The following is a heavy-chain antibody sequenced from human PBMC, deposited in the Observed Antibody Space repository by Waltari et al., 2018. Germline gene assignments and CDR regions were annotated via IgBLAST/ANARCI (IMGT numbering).Heavy chain of an antibody. CDR3: ARGWERWGFDY. J-gene: IGHJ4*02. Sequence: QLQLQESGPGLVKPSATLSLTCTVSGGSISSSSYSWGRIRQPPGKGLEWIGSIYYSGSTYYNPSRKSRVTISGDTSKNQFSLKLSSVTAADTAVYYCARGWERWGFDYWGQGTLVTVSS. V-gene: IGHV4-39*07. D-gene: IGHD1-26*01. CDR1: GGSISSSSYS. CDR2: IYYSGST.